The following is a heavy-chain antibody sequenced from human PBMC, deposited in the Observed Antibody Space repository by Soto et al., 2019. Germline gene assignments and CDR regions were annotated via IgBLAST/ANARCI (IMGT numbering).Heavy chain of an antibody. V-gene: IGHV1-18*01. D-gene: IGHD5-12*01. CDR3: ARETSGYNQTLDP. Sequence: ASVKVSCKASGYTFTTYDLSWVRQAPGQGLEWMGLISPYSGNTKYAQKLQGRVTMTTDTSTNTAYVELRSLRSDDTAVYYCARETSGYNQTLDPWRQGTLVTVSS. CDR2: ISPYSGNT. CDR1: GYTFTTYD. J-gene: IGHJ5*02.